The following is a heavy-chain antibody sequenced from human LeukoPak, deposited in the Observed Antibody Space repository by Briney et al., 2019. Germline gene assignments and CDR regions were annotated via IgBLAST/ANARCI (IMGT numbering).Heavy chain of an antibody. V-gene: IGHV3-21*01. D-gene: IGHD2-2*02. CDR3: ARDGIVVVPAAIIRKGYDAFDI. Sequence: PGGSLRLSCAASGFTFSSYSLNWVRQAPGKGLEWVSSISRSSSYVYYADSVKGRFTISRDNAKNSLYLQMNSLRAEDTAVYYCARDGIVVVPAAIIRKGYDAFDIWGQGTMVTVSS. CDR1: GFTFSSYS. CDR2: ISRSSSYV. J-gene: IGHJ3*02.